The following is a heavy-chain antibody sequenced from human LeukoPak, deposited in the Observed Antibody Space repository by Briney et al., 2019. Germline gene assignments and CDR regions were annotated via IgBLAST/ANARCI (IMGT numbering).Heavy chain of an antibody. Sequence: SETLSLTCAVSGGSISSNNGWRWVRQPPGKGLEWIGEIYHSGSTNYNPSLKSRVTISVDKSKNHFSLKLSPVTAADTAVYYCARVSSAATNYYFDYWGQGTLVTVSS. CDR2: IYHSGST. J-gene: IGHJ4*02. CDR3: ARVSSAATNYYFDY. CDR1: GGSISSNNG. D-gene: IGHD2-15*01. V-gene: IGHV4-4*02.